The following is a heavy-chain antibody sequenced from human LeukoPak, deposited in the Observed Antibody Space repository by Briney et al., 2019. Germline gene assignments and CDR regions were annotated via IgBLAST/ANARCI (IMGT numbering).Heavy chain of an antibody. Sequence: SVKVSCKASGYTFTSYYMHWVRQAPGQGLEWMGGIIPIFGTANYAQKFQGRVTITADESTSTAYMELSSLRSEDTAVYYCARGRGLLTMTEPFDYWGQGTLVTVSS. V-gene: IGHV1-69*13. CDR1: GYTFTSYY. CDR3: ARGRGLLTMTEPFDY. CDR2: IIPIFGTA. D-gene: IGHD3-22*01. J-gene: IGHJ4*02.